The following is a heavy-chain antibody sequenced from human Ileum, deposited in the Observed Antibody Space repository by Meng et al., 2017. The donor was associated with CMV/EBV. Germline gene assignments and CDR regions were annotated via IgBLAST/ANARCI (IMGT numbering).Heavy chain of an antibody. J-gene: IGHJ4*02. Sequence: SCAASGFTFSRYWMTWVRQAPGKGLEWVGNIKDDGSDKYYVDSVNGRFTISRDNAKNSLYLQMNSLRVEDTAVYYCARDQPGYGGYENWGQGTLVTVSS. CDR3: ARDQPGYGGYEN. CDR1: GFTFSRYW. D-gene: IGHD5-12*01. V-gene: IGHV3-7*01. CDR2: IKDDGSDK.